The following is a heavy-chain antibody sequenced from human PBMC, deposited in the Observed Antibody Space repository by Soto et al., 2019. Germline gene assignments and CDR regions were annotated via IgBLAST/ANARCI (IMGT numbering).Heavy chain of an antibody. CDR1: GDSISGYY. CDR2: IYSSGIT. J-gene: IGHJ4*02. V-gene: IGHV4-4*07. Sequence: SETLSLTCTVSGDSISGYYWTWIRQPAGKGLEWIGRIYSSGITNFNPSLKGQVTMSVDTPKNQFSLKVNSVTAADTAVYYCARIYDSSGYYEFDYWGQGTLVTVSS. CDR3: ARIYDSSGYYEFDY. D-gene: IGHD3-22*01.